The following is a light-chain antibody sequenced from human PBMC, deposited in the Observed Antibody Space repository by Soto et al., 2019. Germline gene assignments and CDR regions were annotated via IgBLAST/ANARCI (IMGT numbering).Light chain of an antibody. CDR2: AAS. J-gene: IGKJ3*01. CDR3: QKFNSAPFT. V-gene: IGKV1-27*01. Sequence: DIQMTQSPSSLSASVGDRVTSLSRAGQGISNNLAWYQQKPGKVPKVLIYAASTLQSGVPSRFSGSGSGTDFTLTISSLQPEDVATYYCQKFNSAPFTFGPGTTVDIK. CDR1: QGISNN.